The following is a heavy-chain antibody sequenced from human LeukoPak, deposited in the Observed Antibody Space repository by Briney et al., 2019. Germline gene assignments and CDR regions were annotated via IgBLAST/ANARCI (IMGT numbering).Heavy chain of an antibody. CDR2: IYSSGDT. CDR1: GGSISSSSYY. J-gene: IGHJ4*02. V-gene: IGHV4-61*02. Sequence: KASEPLSLTCTLSGGSISSSSYYWSWIRQPAGKGLEWIGRIYSSGDTNYNPSLKSRVTMSIDTSKKQFSLNLSSVTAADTDVYYCAAYQQPLAFDYWGQGTLVTVSS. D-gene: IGHD6-13*01. CDR3: AAYQQPLAFDY.